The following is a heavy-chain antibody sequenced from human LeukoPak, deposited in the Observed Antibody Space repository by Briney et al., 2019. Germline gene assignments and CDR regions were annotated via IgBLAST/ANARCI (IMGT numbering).Heavy chain of an antibody. D-gene: IGHD2-8*01. V-gene: IGHV3-66*01. J-gene: IGHJ3*02. CDR1: GFTVSSNY. Sequence: PGGSLRLSCAASGFTVSSNYMSWVRQAPGKWLEWVAVIYSGGSTYYADSVKGRFTISRDNSKNTLYLQMNSLRAEDTAVYYCARDYVWDAFDIWGQGTMVTVSS. CDR3: ARDYVWDAFDI. CDR2: IYSGGST.